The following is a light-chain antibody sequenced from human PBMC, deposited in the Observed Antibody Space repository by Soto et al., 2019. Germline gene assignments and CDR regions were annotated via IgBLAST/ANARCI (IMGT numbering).Light chain of an antibody. CDR3: QSYDSSLSGL. V-gene: IGLV1-40*01. Sequence: QSVVTQPPSVSGAPGQRATISCTGSSSNIGAGYDVHWYQQLPGTAPKLLIYGNSNRPSGVPDRFSGSKSGTSASLAITGLQAEDEADYYCQSYDSSLSGLFGGGTKLTVL. CDR2: GNS. CDR1: SSNIGAGYD. J-gene: IGLJ2*01.